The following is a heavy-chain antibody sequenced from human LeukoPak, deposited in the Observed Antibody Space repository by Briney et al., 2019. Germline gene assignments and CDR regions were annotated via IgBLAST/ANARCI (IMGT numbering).Heavy chain of an antibody. CDR1: GFTFSSYW. Sequence: GGSLRLSCAASGFTFSSYWMGWVRQAPGKGLEWVANIKQDGSEKYYVDSAKGRFTISRDNAKNSLYLQMNSLRAEDTAVYYCARGRSYGYSYDYWGQGTLVTVSS. V-gene: IGHV3-7*03. D-gene: IGHD5-18*01. CDR3: ARGRSYGYSYDY. J-gene: IGHJ4*02. CDR2: IKQDGSEK.